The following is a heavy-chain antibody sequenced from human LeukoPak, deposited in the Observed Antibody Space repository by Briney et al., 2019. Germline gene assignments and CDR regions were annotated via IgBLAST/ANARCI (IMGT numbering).Heavy chain of an antibody. J-gene: IGHJ4*02. CDR1: GYTFTSYD. D-gene: IGHD3-10*01. CDR3: ARGRDYYYGSGSADDY. V-gene: IGHV1-8*01. Sequence: ASVKVSCKASGYTFTSYDINCVRQATGQGLEWMGWMNPNSGNTGYAQKFQGRVTMTRNTAISTAYMEPSSLRSEDTAVYYCARGRDYYYGSGSADDYWGQGTLVTVSS. CDR2: MNPNSGNT.